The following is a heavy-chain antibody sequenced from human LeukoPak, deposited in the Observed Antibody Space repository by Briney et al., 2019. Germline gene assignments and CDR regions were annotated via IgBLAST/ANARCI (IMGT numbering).Heavy chain of an antibody. CDR2: ISSNSDTI. J-gene: IGHJ4*02. CDR3: ARRWGLYGGYFDF. CDR1: GFTFSSYS. Sequence: PGGSLRLSCAASGFTFSSYSMNWVRQVPGKGLEWVSYISSNSDTIYYEDSVKGRFTISRDNAKNSLYLQMNSLRAEDTGVYYCARRWGLYGGYFDFWGQGTVVTVSS. D-gene: IGHD2-8*01. V-gene: IGHV3-48*01.